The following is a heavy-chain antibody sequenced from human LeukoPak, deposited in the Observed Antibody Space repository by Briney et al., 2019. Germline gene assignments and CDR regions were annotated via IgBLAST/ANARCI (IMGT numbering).Heavy chain of an antibody. CDR2: IYSGGST. Sequence: GGSLILSCAASGFTVSSNYMSWVRQAPGKGLEWVSVIYSGGSTYYADSVKGRFTISRDNSKNTLYLQMNSLRAEDTAVYYCARDLVFRTTPQSYYYYMDVWGKGTTATVSS. V-gene: IGHV3-53*01. D-gene: IGHD1-7*01. J-gene: IGHJ6*03. CDR3: ARDLVFRTTPQSYYYYMDV. CDR1: GFTVSSNY.